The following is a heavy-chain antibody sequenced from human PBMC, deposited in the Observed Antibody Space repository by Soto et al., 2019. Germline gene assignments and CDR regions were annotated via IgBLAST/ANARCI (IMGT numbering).Heavy chain of an antibody. CDR1: GDSLSSSHYY. J-gene: IGHJ4*02. D-gene: IGHD3-10*01. V-gene: IGHV4-39*01. CDR2: IYYSGST. Sequence: PSETLSLTCTVSGDSLSSSHYYWAWIRQPPGKGLEWIGSIYYSGSTYYNPSLKSRVTISVDTSENQFSLKLSSVTAADTAVYYCARQRPNYDLESYFPPPEYWGLGTLVTVSS. CDR3: ARQRPNYDLESYFPPPEY.